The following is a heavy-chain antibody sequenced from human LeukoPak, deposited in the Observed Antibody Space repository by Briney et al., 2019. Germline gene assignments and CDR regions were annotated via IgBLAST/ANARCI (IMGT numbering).Heavy chain of an antibody. CDR1: GFTFSSYG. D-gene: IGHD4-11*01. CDR2: ISYDGSNK. CDR3: AKDGPPYSNYPTYYYYYMDV. Sequence: RGSLRLSCAASGFTFSSYGMHWVRQAPGKGLEWVAVISYDGSNKYYADSVKGRFTISRDNSKNTLYLQMNSLRAEDTAVYYCAKDGPPYSNYPTYYYYYMDVWGKGTTVTVSS. J-gene: IGHJ6*03. V-gene: IGHV3-30*18.